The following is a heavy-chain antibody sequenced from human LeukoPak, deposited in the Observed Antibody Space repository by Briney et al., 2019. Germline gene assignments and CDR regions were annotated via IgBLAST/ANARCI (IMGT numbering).Heavy chain of an antibody. J-gene: IGHJ3*02. CDR2: IYYSGST. CDR1: GGSVSSGSYY. Sequence: SETLSLTCTVSGGSVSSGSYYWSWIRQPPGTGLEWIGYIYYSGSTNYNPSLKSRVTISVDTSKNQFSLKLSSVTAADTAVYYCATKGGAFDIWGQGTMVTVSS. CDR3: ATKGGAFDI. D-gene: IGHD3-16*01. V-gene: IGHV4-61*01.